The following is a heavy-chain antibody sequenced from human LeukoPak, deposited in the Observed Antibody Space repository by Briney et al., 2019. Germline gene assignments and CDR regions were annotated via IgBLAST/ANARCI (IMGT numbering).Heavy chain of an antibody. CDR3: AKDQGDIVLMVYAGGVYDY. V-gene: IGHV3-74*01. CDR1: GFTFSRYW. CDR2: INSDGRST. J-gene: IGHJ4*02. D-gene: IGHD2-8*01. Sequence: GGSLRLSCVASGFTFSRYWMHWVRQAPGKGLVWVSRINSDGRSTNYADSVKGRFTISRDNSKNTLYLQMNSLRAEDTAVYYCAKDQGDIVLMVYAGGVYDYWGQGTLVTVSS.